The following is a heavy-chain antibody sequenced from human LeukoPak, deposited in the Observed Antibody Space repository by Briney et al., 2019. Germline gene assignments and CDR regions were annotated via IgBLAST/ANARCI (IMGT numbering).Heavy chain of an antibody. V-gene: IGHV3-66*01. CDR1: GFTFRTYD. J-gene: IGHJ4*02. D-gene: IGHD2-15*01. CDR3: ARDSRRILPSD. CDR2: IYSGGST. Sequence: GGSLRLSCAASGFTFRTYDMSWVRQAPGKGLEWVSVIYSGGSTYYADSVKGRFTISRDNSKNTLYLQMNSLRAEDTAVYYCARDSRRILPSDWGQGTLVTVSS.